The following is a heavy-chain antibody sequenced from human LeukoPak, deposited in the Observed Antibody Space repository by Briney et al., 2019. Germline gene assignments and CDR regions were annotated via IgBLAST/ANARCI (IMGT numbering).Heavy chain of an antibody. J-gene: IGHJ4*02. D-gene: IGHD1-26*01. CDR3: AREGGEWELLRTFDY. CDR1: GFTFSSYW. CDR2: IKTDGSEK. V-gene: IGHV3-7*01. Sequence: PGGSLRLSYAASGFTFSSYWMSWVRQAPGKGLEWVANIKTDGSEKIYVASLKGRFAISRDNAKNSLYLQMNSLRAEDTAVYYCAREGGEWELLRTFDYWGQGTLVTVSS.